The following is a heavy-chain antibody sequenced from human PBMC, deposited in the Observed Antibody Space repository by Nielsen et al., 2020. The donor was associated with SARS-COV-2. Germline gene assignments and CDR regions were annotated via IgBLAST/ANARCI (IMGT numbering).Heavy chain of an antibody. V-gene: IGHV3-33*01. CDR1: GFTFSSYG. Sequence: GESLKISCAASGFTFSSYGMRWVRQAPGKGLEWVAVIWYDGSNKYYADSVKGRFTISRDNSKNTLYLQMNSLRAEDTAVYYCARDGYGTYYYYYYMDVWGKGTTVTVSS. D-gene: IGHD5-18*01. J-gene: IGHJ6*03. CDR3: ARDGYGTYYYYYYMDV. CDR2: IWYDGSNK.